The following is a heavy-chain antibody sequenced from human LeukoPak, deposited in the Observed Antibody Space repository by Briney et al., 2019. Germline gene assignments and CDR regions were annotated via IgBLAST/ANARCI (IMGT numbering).Heavy chain of an antibody. CDR2: IYYSGST. CDR3: ARATRLLSYYYDSSGYYFDY. D-gene: IGHD3-22*01. CDR1: GGSISSYY. Sequence: SETPSLTCTVSGGSISSYYWSWIRQPPGKGLEWIGYIYYSGSTNYNPSLKSRVTISVDTSKNQFSLKLSSVTAADTAVYYCARATRLLSYYYDSSGYYFDYWGQGTLVTVSS. V-gene: IGHV4-59*01. J-gene: IGHJ4*02.